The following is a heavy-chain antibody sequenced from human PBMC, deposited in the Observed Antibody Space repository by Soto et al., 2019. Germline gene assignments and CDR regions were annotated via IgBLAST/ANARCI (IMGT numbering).Heavy chain of an antibody. V-gene: IGHV3-7*03. CDR3: AKDSHDSSVYYFLFDY. CDR1: KFTFSNYW. J-gene: IGHJ4*02. D-gene: IGHD3-22*01. CDR2: INQDGSEK. Sequence: PGGSLRLSCAASKFTFSNYWMTWVRQAPGKGLEWVANINQDGSEKYYVDSVKGRFTISRDNSKNTLYLQMNSLRAEDTAVYYCAKDSHDSSVYYFLFDYWGQGTLVTVSS.